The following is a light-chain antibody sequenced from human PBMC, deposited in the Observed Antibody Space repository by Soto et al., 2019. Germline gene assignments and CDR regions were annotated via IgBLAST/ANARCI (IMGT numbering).Light chain of an antibody. J-gene: IGLJ1*01. Sequence: QSALTQPRSVSGSPGQSVTISCTGTSSDVGGYIYVSWYQQHPGKAPKLMIFEVNKRPSGVSNRFSGSKSGNTASLTISGLKVEDEADYYCCSSGGSPTYVFGTGTKLTVL. V-gene: IGLV2-11*01. CDR3: CSSGGSPTYV. CDR1: SSDVGGYIY. CDR2: EVN.